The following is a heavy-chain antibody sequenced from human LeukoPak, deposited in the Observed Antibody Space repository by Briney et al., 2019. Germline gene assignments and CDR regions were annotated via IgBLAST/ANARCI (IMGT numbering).Heavy chain of an antibody. D-gene: IGHD6-13*01. J-gene: IGHJ2*01. V-gene: IGHV3-23*01. CDR1: RSTFSSYA. CDR2: LSGSGGST. CDR3: AKAAAPGGYWYFDL. Sequence: PGGSLRLSCAASRSTFSSYAMSWVRQAPGKGLEWVSALSGSGGSTHYADSVQGRFTISRDNSKNTLYLEANSLGAEDTAIYYCAKAAAPGGYWYFDLWGRGTLVTVSS.